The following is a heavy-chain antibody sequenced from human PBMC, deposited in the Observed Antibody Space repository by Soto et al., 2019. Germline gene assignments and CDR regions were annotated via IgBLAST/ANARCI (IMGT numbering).Heavy chain of an antibody. CDR2: IWYDGSNK. V-gene: IGHV3-33*01. CDR3: ARDQLIRYCSGGSCYSRYYYYGMDV. CDR1: GFTFSSYG. J-gene: IGHJ6*02. D-gene: IGHD2-15*01. Sequence: GGSLRLSCAASGFTFSSYGMHWVRQAPGKGLEWVAVIWYDGSNKYYADSVKGRFTISRDNSKNTLYLQMNSLRAEDTAVYYCARDQLIRYCSGGSCYSRYYYYGMDVWGQGTTVTVS.